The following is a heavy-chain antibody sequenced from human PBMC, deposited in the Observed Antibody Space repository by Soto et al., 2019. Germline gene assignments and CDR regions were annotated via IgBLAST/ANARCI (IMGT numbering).Heavy chain of an antibody. D-gene: IGHD2-15*01. CDR1: GFTFDDYA. Sequence: SLRLSGAASGFTFDDYAMHWVRQAPGKGLEGVSGSSWDSGSIGYADSVKGRFTISRDNANNSLYLQMNSLRAEDTALYYCAKDGYCSGGSCYSVPSSYYPGMDVWGPGTTVTVSS. CDR3: AKDGYCSGGSCYSVPSSYYPGMDV. V-gene: IGHV3-9*01. J-gene: IGHJ6*02. CDR2: SSWDSGSI.